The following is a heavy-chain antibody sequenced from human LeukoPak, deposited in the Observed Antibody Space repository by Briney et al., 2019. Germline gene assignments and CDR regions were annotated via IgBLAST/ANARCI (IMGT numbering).Heavy chain of an antibody. Sequence: ASLKVSCKVSGYPFSGYYIHWVRQAPGQGLEWMGWINPNSGGTNYAQKFQGRVTMTRDTSISTAYMELSSLRSDGTAVYYCARGSRPRVVNHDAFDIWGQGTVVTVSS. D-gene: IGHD3-3*01. V-gene: IGHV1-2*02. J-gene: IGHJ3*02. CDR3: ARGSRPRVVNHDAFDI. CDR2: INPNSGGT. CDR1: GYPFSGYY.